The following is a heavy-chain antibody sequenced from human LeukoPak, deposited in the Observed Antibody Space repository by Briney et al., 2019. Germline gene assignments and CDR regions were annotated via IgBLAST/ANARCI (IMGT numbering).Heavy chain of an antibody. CDR1: GGSISSGGYS. V-gene: IGHV4-30-2*01. Sequence: SQTLSLTCAVSGGSISSGGYSWRWIRQPPGKGLEWIGYIYHSGSTYYNPSLKSRVTISVDRSKNQFSLKLSSVTAADTAVYYCARGTDDYDILSGYYNGKYFDYWGQGTLVTVSS. J-gene: IGHJ4*02. CDR3: ARGTDDYDILSGYYNGKYFDY. CDR2: IYHSGST. D-gene: IGHD3-9*01.